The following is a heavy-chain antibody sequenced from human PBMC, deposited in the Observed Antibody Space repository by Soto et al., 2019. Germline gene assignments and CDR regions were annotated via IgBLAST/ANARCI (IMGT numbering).Heavy chain of an antibody. D-gene: IGHD3-3*01. CDR3: ANGEAHYYYGMDV. CDR2: IIPIFGTA. J-gene: IGHJ6*02. V-gene: IGHV1-69*01. CDR1: GGTFSSYA. Sequence: SVRGYCTASGGTFSSYAISWVRQAPGQGLEWMGGIIPIFGTANYAQKFQGRVTITADESTSTAYMELSSLRSEDTAVYYCANGEAHYYYGMDVWGQGTTVTVSS.